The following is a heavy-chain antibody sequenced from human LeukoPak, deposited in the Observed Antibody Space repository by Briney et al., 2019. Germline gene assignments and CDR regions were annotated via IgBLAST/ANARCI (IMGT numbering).Heavy chain of an antibody. J-gene: IGHJ4*02. CDR3: ARRAWLFPSRAAYFDY. V-gene: IGHV4-34*01. Sequence: ASETLSLTCAVYGGSFSGYYWSWIRQPPGKGLEWIGEINHSGSTNYNPSLKSRVTISVDTSKNQFSLKLSSVTAADTAVYYCARRAWLFPSRAAYFDYWGQGTLVTVST. CDR1: GGSFSGYY. D-gene: IGHD3-9*01. CDR2: INHSGST.